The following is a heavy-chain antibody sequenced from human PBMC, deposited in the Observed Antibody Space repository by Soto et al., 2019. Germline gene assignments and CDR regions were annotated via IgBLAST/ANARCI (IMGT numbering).Heavy chain of an antibody. Sequence: GASVKVSCKASGGTFSSYAISWVRQAPGEGLEWMGGIIPIFGTANYAQKFQGRVTITADKSTSTAYMELSSLRSDDTAVYYCARGLGDDVSSSWNLYYYYGMDVWGQGTTVTVSS. V-gene: IGHV1-69*06. CDR1: GGTFSSYA. CDR3: ARGLGDDVSSSWNLYYYYGMDV. D-gene: IGHD6-13*01. J-gene: IGHJ6*02. CDR2: IIPIFGTA.